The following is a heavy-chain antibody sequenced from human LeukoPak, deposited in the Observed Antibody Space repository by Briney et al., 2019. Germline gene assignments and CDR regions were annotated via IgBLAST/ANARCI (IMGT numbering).Heavy chain of an antibody. Sequence: SETLSLTCTVSGYSISSGYYWAWIRQPPGKGLDWFGSIYYTGITYYNASLKSRVTISVDTSKNQFSLRLSSVTAADTAVYYCARHQFYYDTSGYYYFDYWGQGILVTVSS. CDR1: GYSISSGYY. CDR2: IYYTGIT. V-gene: IGHV4-38-2*02. J-gene: IGHJ4*02. D-gene: IGHD3-22*01. CDR3: ARHQFYYDTSGYYYFDY.